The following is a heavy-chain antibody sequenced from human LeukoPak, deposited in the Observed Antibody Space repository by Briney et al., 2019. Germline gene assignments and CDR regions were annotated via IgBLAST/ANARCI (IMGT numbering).Heavy chain of an antibody. V-gene: IGHV3-23*01. Sequence: GGSLRPSCAASGFTFSSYAMSWVRQAPGKGLEWVSAISGSGGSTYYADSVKGRFTISRDNSKNTLYLQMNSLRAEDTAVYYCAKPKYSYGNIDYWGQGTLVTVSS. CDR3: AKPKYSYGNIDY. D-gene: IGHD5-18*01. CDR1: GFTFSSYA. J-gene: IGHJ4*02. CDR2: ISGSGGST.